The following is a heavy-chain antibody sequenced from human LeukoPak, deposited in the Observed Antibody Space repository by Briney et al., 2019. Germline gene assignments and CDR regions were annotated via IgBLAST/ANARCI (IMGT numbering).Heavy chain of an antibody. CDR3: ARGTLYSGWSYYFDY. CDR2: IYYSGST. V-gene: IGHV4-59*12. J-gene: IGHJ4*02. Sequence: PSETLSLTCTASGGSISSYYWSWIRQPPGKGLEWIGYIYYSGSTNYKPSLKSRVTISVDTSKNQFSLKLSSVTAADTAMYYCARGTLYSGWSYYFDYWGQGSQVTVSS. CDR1: GGSISSYY. D-gene: IGHD6-19*01.